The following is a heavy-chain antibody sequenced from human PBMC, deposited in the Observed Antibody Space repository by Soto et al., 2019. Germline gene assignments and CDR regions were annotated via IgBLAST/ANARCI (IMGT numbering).Heavy chain of an antibody. CDR1: GYTFTSYG. CDR3: ARGRDGDY. CDR2: ISAHNGNT. Sequence: QVHLVQSGAEVKKPGASVKVSCKASGYTFTSYGITWVRQAPGQGLEWMGWISAHNGNTDYAQKRQGRVIVTRDTSTSTAYMELRSLISDDTAVYYCARGRDGDYWGQGALVTVSS. J-gene: IGHJ4*02. V-gene: IGHV1-18*01. D-gene: IGHD6-6*01.